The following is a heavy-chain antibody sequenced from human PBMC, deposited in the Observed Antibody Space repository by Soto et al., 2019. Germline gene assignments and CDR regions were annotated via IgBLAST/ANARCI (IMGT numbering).Heavy chain of an antibody. CDR2: ISGSGGST. Sequence: EVQLLESGGGLEQHGGSLRLSCAASGFTFSSYAMSWVRQAPGKGLEWVSAISGSGGSTYYADSVKGRFTISRDNSKNTLYLQMNSLRAEDTAVYYCAKAMVMSYAFDIWGQGTMVTVSS. D-gene: IGHD2-21*01. CDR3: AKAMVMSYAFDI. CDR1: GFTFSSYA. J-gene: IGHJ3*02. V-gene: IGHV3-23*01.